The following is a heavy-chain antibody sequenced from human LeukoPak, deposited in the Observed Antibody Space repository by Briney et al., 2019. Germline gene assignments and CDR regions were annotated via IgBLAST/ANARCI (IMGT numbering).Heavy chain of an antibody. D-gene: IGHD1-7*01. CDR1: GGSISSYY. CDR2: IYTSGST. V-gene: IGHV4-4*07. Sequence: SETLSLTCTVSGGSISSYYWSWIRQPAGKGLEWIGRIYTSGSTNYNPSLKSRVTMSVDTSKNQFSLKLSSVTAADTAVYYCARVLYNWNSQWYVDVWGKGTTVTVSS. CDR3: ARVLYNWNSQWYVDV. J-gene: IGHJ6*03.